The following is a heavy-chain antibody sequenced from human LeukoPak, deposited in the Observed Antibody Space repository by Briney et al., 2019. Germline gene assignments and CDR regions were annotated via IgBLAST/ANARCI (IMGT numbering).Heavy chain of an antibody. CDR2: IYNSGST. CDR1: GGSISSYY. CDR3: ASAYLIGDFWSGYIAGGFDY. J-gene: IGHJ4*02. V-gene: IGHV4-59*01. D-gene: IGHD3-3*01. Sequence: SETLSLTCTVSGGSISSYYWSWIRQPPGKGLEWIGYIYNSGSTNYNPSLKSRVTISVDTSKNQFSLKLSSVTAADTAVYYCASAYLIGDFWSGYIAGGFDYWGQGTLVTVSS.